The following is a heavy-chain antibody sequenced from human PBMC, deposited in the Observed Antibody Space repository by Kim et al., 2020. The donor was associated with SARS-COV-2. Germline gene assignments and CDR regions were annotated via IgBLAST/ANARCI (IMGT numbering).Heavy chain of an antibody. CDR1: GYTFTSYG. D-gene: IGHD3-10*01. J-gene: IGHJ5*02. V-gene: IGHV1-18*01. CDR2: ISAYNGNT. Sequence: ASVKVSCKASGYTFTSYGISWVRQAPGQGLEWMGWISAYNGNTNYAQKLQGRVTMTTDTSTSTAYMELRSLRSDDTAVYYCARDVRDTILLWFGDQFDPWGQGTLVTVSS. CDR3: ARDVRDTILLWFGDQFDP.